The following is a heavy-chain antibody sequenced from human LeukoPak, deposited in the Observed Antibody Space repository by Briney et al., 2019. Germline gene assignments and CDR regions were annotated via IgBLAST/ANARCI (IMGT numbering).Heavy chain of an antibody. J-gene: IGHJ5*02. CDR2: ISGSSGST. CDR3: AKDPYPYGFRYNWFDP. D-gene: IGHD4-17*01. Sequence: GGSLRLSCAASGLTFSGYAMSWVRQAPGKGLEWVSAISGSSGSTYYADSVKGRFTISRDNSKNTLYLQMNSLRAEDTAVYYCAKDPYPYGFRYNWFDPWGQGTLVTVSS. V-gene: IGHV3-23*01. CDR1: GLTFSGYA.